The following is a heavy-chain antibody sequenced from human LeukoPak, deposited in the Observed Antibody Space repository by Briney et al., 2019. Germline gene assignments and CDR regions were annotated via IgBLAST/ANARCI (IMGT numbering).Heavy chain of an antibody. J-gene: IGHJ4*02. D-gene: IGHD2/OR15-2a*01. CDR1: GGSISSYY. Sequence: SETLSLTCTVSGGSISSYYWRWIRQPPGKGLECIWYIYYSGSTNYNPSLKSRVTISVDTSKNQFSLKLSSVTAADTAVYYCARDGNTGYFDYWGQGTLVTVSS. CDR3: ARDGNTGYFDY. CDR2: IYYSGST. V-gene: IGHV4-59*01.